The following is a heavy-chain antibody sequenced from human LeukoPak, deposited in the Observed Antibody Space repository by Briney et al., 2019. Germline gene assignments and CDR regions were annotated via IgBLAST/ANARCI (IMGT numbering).Heavy chain of an antibody. J-gene: IGHJ4*02. CDR2: ISWSSGSI. V-gene: IGHV3-9*01. CDR1: GFTFDDYA. D-gene: IGHD2-2*01. Sequence: PGGSLRLSCAASGFTFDDYAMHWVRQAPGKGLEWVSGISWSSGSIGYADTVKGRFTISRDNAKNSLYLQMNSLRAEDTALYHCAKDMGYCSSTSCYVFDYWGQGTLVTVSS. CDR3: AKDMGYCSSTSCYVFDY.